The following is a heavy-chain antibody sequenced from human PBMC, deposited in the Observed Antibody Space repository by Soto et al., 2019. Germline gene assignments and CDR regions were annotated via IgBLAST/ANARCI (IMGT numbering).Heavy chain of an antibody. J-gene: IGHJ4*02. D-gene: IGHD5-12*01. CDR2: IYYSGST. V-gene: IGHV4-61*01. Sequence: SETLSLTCTVSGGSVSSGSYYWIWIRQPPGKGLEWIAYIYYSGSTNYNPSLKSRVTISVDTSKNQFSLKLTSVTAADTAVYYCARTEMATMFFDYWGQGTLVTVSS. CDR1: GGSVSSGSYY. CDR3: ARTEMATMFFDY.